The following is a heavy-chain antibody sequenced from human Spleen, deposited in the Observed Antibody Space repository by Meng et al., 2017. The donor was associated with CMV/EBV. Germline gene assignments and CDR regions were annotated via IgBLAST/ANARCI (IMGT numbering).Heavy chain of an antibody. J-gene: IGHJ4*02. V-gene: IGHV3-7*01. CDR2: IKHDGSEK. Sequence: GGSLRLSCAASGFTLSSHWMTWVRQAPGKGLEWVASIKHDGSEKRYVDSVTGRFTNSRDNAKNSLYLQMNGLRAEDTAIYYCARDLGKSPPIPRYDSWGQGTLVTVSS. CDR1: GFTLSSHW. CDR3: ARDLGKSPPIPRYDS. D-gene: IGHD2-2*02.